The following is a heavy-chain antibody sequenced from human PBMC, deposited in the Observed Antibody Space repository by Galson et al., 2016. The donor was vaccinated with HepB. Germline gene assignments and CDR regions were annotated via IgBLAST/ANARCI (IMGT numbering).Heavy chain of an antibody. Sequence: SLRLSCAASGFTFSGYWMYWVRQAPGKGLVWVSRIDTAGNTATYADSVRGRFIISRDNAKNTLYLQMDSLRSEDTAVYYCARDPGSGWHYYYYYMDVWGKGTTVTVSS. J-gene: IGHJ6*03. CDR3: ARDPGSGWHYYYYYMDV. D-gene: IGHD6-19*01. CDR2: IDTAGNTA. CDR1: GFTFSGYW. V-gene: IGHV3-74*01.